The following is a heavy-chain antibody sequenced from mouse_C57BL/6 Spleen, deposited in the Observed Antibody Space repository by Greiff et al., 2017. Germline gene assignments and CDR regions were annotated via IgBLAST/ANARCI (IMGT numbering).Heavy chain of an antibody. J-gene: IGHJ4*01. CDR3: ASNPEGYYSMDY. CDR2: IYPRSGNT. V-gene: IGHV1-81*01. D-gene: IGHD3-3*01. CDR1: GYTFTSYG. Sequence: QVHVKQSGAELARPGASVKLSCKASGYTFTSYGISWVKQRTGQGLEWIGEIYPRSGNTYYNEKFKGKATLTADKSSSTAYMELRSLTSEDSAVFFCASNPEGYYSMDYWGQGISVTVPS.